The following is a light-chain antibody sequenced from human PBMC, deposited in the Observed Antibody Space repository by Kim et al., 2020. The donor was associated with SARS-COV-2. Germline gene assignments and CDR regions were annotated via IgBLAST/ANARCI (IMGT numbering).Light chain of an antibody. V-gene: IGKV2-28*01. CDR2: LGS. CDR1: LRIINSNRNNF. J-gene: IGKJ2*01. Sequence: GEAASISRRSSLRIINSNRNNFLDWCLQKPGRSPQLLISLGSSRDSGVPNRFSGSGSGTDFTLKISRVEAEDVGIYYCIQTLQTPTFGQGTKLEI. CDR3: IQTLQTPT.